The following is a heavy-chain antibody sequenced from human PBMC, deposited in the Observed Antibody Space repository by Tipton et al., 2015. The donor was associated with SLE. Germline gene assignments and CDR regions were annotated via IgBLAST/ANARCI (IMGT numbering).Heavy chain of an antibody. CDR1: GGSIRGYY. V-gene: IGHV4-59*08. J-gene: IGHJ2*01. CDR2: IYYSGST. Sequence: GSLRLSCTVSGGSIRGYYWSWIRQPPGKGLQWIGDIYYSGSTYYNPSLKSRVTISIDTSKTQFSLKLSSVTAEDTAVYYCARQGSLVPGVIIKQDWYVDLWGRGTLVTVSS. D-gene: IGHD3-10*01. CDR3: ARQGSLVPGVIIKQDWYVDL.